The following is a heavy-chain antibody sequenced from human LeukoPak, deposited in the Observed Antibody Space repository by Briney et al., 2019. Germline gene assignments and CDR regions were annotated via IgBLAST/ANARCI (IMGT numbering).Heavy chain of an antibody. CDR3: ANCPVWSRSSFSFYMDV. CDR1: GFTFSGYD. Sequence: PGGSLRLSCAASGFTFSGYDMNWVRQAPGKGLEWVAFIRCDESEKYYADSVKGRFTISRDNSMNTLYLQMNSLRPEDTAVYFGANCPVWSRSSFSFYMDVCGKGTTVTVSS. V-gene: IGHV3-30*02. CDR2: IRCDESEK. J-gene: IGHJ6*03. D-gene: IGHD3-3*01.